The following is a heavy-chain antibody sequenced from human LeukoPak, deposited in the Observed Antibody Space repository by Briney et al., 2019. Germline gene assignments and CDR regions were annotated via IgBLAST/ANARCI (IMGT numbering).Heavy chain of an antibody. Sequence: PGGSLRLSCAASGFTFSSYGMHWVRQAPGKGLEWVAVISYDGSNKYYADSVKGRFTISRDNSKNTLYLQMNSLRAEDTAVYYCAKDVGIAAAGPFDYWGQGTLVTV. D-gene: IGHD6-13*01. CDR1: GFTFSSYG. CDR3: AKDVGIAAAGPFDY. CDR2: ISYDGSNK. V-gene: IGHV3-30*18. J-gene: IGHJ4*02.